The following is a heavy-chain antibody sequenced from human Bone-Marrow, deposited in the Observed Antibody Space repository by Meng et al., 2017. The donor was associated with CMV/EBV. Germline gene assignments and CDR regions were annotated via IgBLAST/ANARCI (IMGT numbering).Heavy chain of an antibody. V-gene: IGHV1-2*02. CDR3: ARGGGSSGFPEH. CDR2: INPNSGGT. D-gene: IGHD3-22*01. J-gene: IGHJ4*02. Sequence: ASVKVSCKSSEYTLTDYYVHWVRQAPGQGLEWVGWINPNSGGTNYAQKFQGRVTVTRDTSIRTVYMELSSLRSDDTAVFYCARGGGSSGFPEHWGQGTQVTGSS. CDR1: EYTLTDYY.